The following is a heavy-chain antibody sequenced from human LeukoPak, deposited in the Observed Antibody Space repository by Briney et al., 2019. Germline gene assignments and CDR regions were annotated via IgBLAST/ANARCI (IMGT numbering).Heavy chain of an antibody. CDR1: GGSISSYY. CDR3: ARISWLQSSYYFDY. V-gene: IGHV4-59*08. J-gene: IGHJ4*02. D-gene: IGHD5-24*01. Sequence: PSETLSLTCTVSGGSISSYYWSWIRQPPGKGLEWIGYIYYSGSINYNPSLKSRVTISVDTSKNQSSLKLSSVTAADTAVYYCARISWLQSSYYFDYWGQGTLVTVSS. CDR2: IYYSGSI.